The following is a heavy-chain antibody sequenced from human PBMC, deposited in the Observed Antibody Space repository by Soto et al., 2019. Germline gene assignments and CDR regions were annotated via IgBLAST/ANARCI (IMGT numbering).Heavy chain of an antibody. Sequence: ASVKVSCKASGYTFTSYYMHWVRQAPGQGLEWMGIINPSGGSTSYAQKFQGRVTMTRDTSTSTVYMELSSLRSEDTAVYYCARVGSITIFGVVIQNYYYYYMDVWGKGTTGTVSS. J-gene: IGHJ6*03. CDR2: INPSGGST. CDR3: ARVGSITIFGVVIQNYYYYYMDV. D-gene: IGHD3-3*01. CDR1: GYTFTSYY. V-gene: IGHV1-46*01.